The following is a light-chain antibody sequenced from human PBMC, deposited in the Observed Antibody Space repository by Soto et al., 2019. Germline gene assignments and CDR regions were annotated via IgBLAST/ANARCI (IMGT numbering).Light chain of an antibody. CDR2: KTS. V-gene: IGKV1-5*03. CDR3: QHWTDYSWT. J-gene: IGKJ1*01. CDR1: QSLTIW. Sequence: DILIMQFPSTLSASVGDRDTITCWASQSLTIWLAWYQQKPGKAPNLLIYKTSSLESGVPSRFSGSGSGTEFTLTISSLQPDDFATYYCQHWTDYSWTFGQGTKVEVK.